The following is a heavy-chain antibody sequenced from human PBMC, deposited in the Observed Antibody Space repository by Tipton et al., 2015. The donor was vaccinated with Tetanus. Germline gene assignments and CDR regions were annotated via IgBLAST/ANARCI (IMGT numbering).Heavy chain of an antibody. J-gene: IGHJ4*02. Sequence: GSLRLSCAGAGFPFSSHWMYWVRQAPGKGLVWVSRITSDGSSTNYADSVKGRFTISRDNAKNTLYLQMNSLRVEDTAMYYCTGSFDYWGQGILVAGSS. CDR2: ITSDGSST. CDR3: TGSFDY. V-gene: IGHV3-74*01. CDR1: GFPFSSHW.